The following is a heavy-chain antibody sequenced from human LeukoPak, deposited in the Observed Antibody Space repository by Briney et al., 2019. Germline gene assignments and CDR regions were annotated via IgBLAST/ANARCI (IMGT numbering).Heavy chain of an antibody. D-gene: IGHD3-3*01. CDR3: AKDGPGRRITIFGVVDDY. J-gene: IGHJ4*02. CDR2: IKQDGSEK. Sequence: GGSLRLSCAASGFTFSSYWMSWVRQAPGKGLEWVANIKQDGSEKYYVDSVKGRFTISRDNAKNTLYLQMNSLRAEDTAVYYCAKDGPGRRITIFGVVDDYWGQGTLVTVSS. V-gene: IGHV3-7*03. CDR1: GFTFSSYW.